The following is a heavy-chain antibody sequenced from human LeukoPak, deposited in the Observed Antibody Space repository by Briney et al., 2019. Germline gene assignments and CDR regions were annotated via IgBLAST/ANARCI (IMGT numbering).Heavy chain of an antibody. J-gene: IGHJ3*02. V-gene: IGHV3-66*01. Sequence: GGSLRLSCAASGFTVSSNYMSWVSQAPGKGLEWVSVIYSGGSTYHADSVKGRFTISRDNSKNTLYLQVNSLRAEDTAVYYCARDESKDDYGDYYAFDIWGQGTMVTVSS. CDR2: IYSGGST. CDR3: ARDESKDDYGDYYAFDI. D-gene: IGHD4-17*01. CDR1: GFTVSSNY.